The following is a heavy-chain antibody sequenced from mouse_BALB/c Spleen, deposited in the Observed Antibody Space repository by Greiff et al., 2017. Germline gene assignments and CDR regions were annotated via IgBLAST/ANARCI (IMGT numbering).Heavy chain of an antibody. D-gene: IGHD2-14*01. CDR3: ARSAVRPWFAY. Sequence: EVQLQESGPGLVKPSQSLSLTCTVTGYSITSDYAWNWIRQFPGNKLEWMGYISYSGSTSYNPSLKSRISITRDTSKNQFFLQLNSVTTEDTATYYCARSAVRPWFAYWGQGTLVTVSA. CDR2: ISYSGST. V-gene: IGHV3-2*02. J-gene: IGHJ3*01. CDR1: GYSITSDYA.